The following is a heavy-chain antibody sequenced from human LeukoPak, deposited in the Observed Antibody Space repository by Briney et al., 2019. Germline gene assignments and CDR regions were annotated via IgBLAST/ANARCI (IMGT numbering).Heavy chain of an antibody. J-gene: IGHJ4*02. CDR1: VCFKNSYD. CDR3: ARSHGLY. CDR2: IQYSGST. V-gene: IGHV4-59*01. Sequence: PSETLPLTCSVTVCFKNSYDWGWLRQPPGKGLEWIGYIQYSGSTKYNPSLRSRVTISLDTPKSQFSLKLSSVTAADTAVYYCARSHGLYWGQGTLVSVSS.